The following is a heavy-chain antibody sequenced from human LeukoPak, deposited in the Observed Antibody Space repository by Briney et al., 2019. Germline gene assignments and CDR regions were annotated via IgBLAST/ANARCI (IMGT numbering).Heavy chain of an antibody. CDR1: GFTFSNYA. CDR2: ISGSGGST. V-gene: IGHV3-23*01. Sequence: GGSLRLSCAASGFTFSNYAMNWVRQAPGKGLEWVSTISGSGGSTYYADSVKGRFTISRDNSKNTLYLQMNSLRAEDTAVYYCAKVSGVHYYDSSGYRHDAFDIWGQGTMVTVSS. D-gene: IGHD3-22*01. J-gene: IGHJ3*02. CDR3: AKVSGVHYYDSSGYRHDAFDI.